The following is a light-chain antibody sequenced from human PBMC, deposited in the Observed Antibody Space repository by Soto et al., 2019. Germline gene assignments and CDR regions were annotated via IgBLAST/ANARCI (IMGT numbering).Light chain of an antibody. V-gene: IGKV3-20*01. CDR2: GAS. Sequence: EIVLTQSPGTLSLSPGERATLSCRASQSVDSVYLTWYQQKPGQAPRLLIYGASTRAAGIPSRFSGSGSGTDFTLTISRLEPEDFAVYYCQQDDTSPPRYTFGQGTKVEIK. CDR3: QQDDTSPPRYT. J-gene: IGKJ2*01. CDR1: QSVDSVY.